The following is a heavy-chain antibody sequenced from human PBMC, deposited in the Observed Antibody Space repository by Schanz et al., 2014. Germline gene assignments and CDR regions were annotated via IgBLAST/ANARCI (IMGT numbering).Heavy chain of an antibody. V-gene: IGHV3-23*05. CDR1: TFTFDHYA. D-gene: IGHD6-13*01. Sequence: EVQLLESGGGLVQPGGSLRLSCSASTFTFDHYAMTWVRQAPGKGLEWVAAVSSRSDKIKYADSVRGRFTISRDNAKRSLFLQMNSLRVEDTAVYFCVSQTGSPNYWGQGTLVTVSS. CDR3: VSQTGSPNY. CDR2: VSSRSDKI. J-gene: IGHJ4*02.